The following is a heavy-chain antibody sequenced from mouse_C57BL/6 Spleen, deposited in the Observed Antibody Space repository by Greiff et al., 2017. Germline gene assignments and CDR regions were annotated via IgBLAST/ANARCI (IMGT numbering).Heavy chain of an antibody. CDR2: IWSGGST. CDR1: GFSLTSYG. D-gene: IGHD2-2*01. CDR3: ARNGNRGYGYDDAMDY. J-gene: IGHJ4*01. Sequence: VQLKESGPGLVQPSQSLSITCTVSGFSLTSYGVHWVRQSPGKGLEWLGVIWSGGSTDYNAAFISRLSISKDNSKSQVFFKMNSLQADDTAIYYCARNGNRGYGYDDAMDYWGQGTSVTVSS. V-gene: IGHV2-2*01.